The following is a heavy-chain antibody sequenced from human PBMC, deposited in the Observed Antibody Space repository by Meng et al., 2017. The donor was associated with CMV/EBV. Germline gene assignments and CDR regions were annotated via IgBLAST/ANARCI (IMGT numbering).Heavy chain of an antibody. CDR1: GGSFSGYY. J-gene: IGHJ5*02. CDR3: ARRPLYLVVVPAARNWFDP. CDR2: INHSGST. V-gene: IGHV4-34*01. Sequence: SETLSLTCAVYGGSFSGYYWSWIRQSPGKGLEWIGEINHSGSTNYNPSLKSRVTISVDTSKNQFSLKLSSVTAADTAVYYCARRPLYLVVVPAARNWFDPWGQGTLVTVSS. D-gene: IGHD2-2*01.